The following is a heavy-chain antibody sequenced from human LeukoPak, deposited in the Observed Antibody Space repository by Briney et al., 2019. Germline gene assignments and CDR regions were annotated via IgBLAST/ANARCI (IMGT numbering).Heavy chain of an antibody. CDR2: MNQDGREK. J-gene: IGHJ3*02. CDR1: GFTFSSNW. V-gene: IGHV3-7*01. Sequence: GGSLRLSCAASGFTFSSNWMCWVRQAPGKGLEWVANMNQDGREKYYVDSVKGRFTISRDNAKNSLYLQMNSLRAEDTAVYYCATVHWDKAFDIWGHGTMVTVSS. CDR3: ATVHWDKAFDI. D-gene: IGHD7-27*01.